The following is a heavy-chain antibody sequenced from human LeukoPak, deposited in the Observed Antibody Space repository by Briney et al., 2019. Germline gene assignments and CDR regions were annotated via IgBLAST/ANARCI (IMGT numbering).Heavy chain of an antibody. CDR3: ARERIYDSSGSLDY. CDR1: GFTFSSYS. J-gene: IGHJ4*02. D-gene: IGHD3-22*01. CDR2: ISSSSSTI. Sequence: GGSLRLSCAASGFTFSSYSMNWVRQAPGKGLEWVSYISSSSSTIYYADSVKGRFTISRDNAKNSLYLQMNSLRAEDTAVYYCARERIYDSSGSLDYWGQGTLVTVSS. V-gene: IGHV3-48*01.